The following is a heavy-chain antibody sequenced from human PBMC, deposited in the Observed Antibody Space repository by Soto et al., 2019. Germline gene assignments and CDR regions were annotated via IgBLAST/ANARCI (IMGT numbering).Heavy chain of an antibody. CDR2: SIPIFGTA. CDR1: GGPCSSNA. CDR3: AREVGDGSGGFDY. V-gene: IGHV1-69*01. D-gene: IGHD3-10*01. J-gene: IGHJ4*02. Sequence: QGQLVQSGAEVKKPGSSVKFSCKASGGPCSSNAISWVRRAPGQGLEGMGGSIPIFGTANYAQKFQGRVTITADESTSTAYMELSSLRSEDTAVYYCAREVGDGSGGFDYWGQGTLVTVSS.